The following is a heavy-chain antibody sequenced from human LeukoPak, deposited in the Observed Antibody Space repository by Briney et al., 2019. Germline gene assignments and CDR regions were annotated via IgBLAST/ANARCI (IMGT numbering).Heavy chain of an antibody. D-gene: IGHD6-19*01. CDR3: TRGVAISTSGWYDTFDY. CDR2: ISTDGSRI. J-gene: IGHJ4*02. V-gene: IGHV3-64*02. CDR1: GFTFRDYA. Sequence: GGSLRLSCAASGFTFRDYAMYWVRQAPGKGLEYVSLISTDGSRISYADSVKGRFTISRDNSKNTLYLQMGSLRAEDMAVYYCTRGVAISTSGWYDTFDYWGQGALVTVSS.